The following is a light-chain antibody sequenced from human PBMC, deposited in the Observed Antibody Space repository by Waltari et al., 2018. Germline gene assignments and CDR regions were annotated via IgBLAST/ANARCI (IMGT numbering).Light chain of an antibody. CDR1: QSVSSY. J-gene: IGKJ5*01. Sequence: IVLTQSPATLSLSPGERATLSCRASQSVSSYLAWYQQKPGQAPRLLIYDASNRATGIPARFSGSWSGTDFTLTISSLEPEDFAVYYCQQRSNWPPITFGQGTRLEIK. CDR3: QQRSNWPPIT. CDR2: DAS. V-gene: IGKV3-11*01.